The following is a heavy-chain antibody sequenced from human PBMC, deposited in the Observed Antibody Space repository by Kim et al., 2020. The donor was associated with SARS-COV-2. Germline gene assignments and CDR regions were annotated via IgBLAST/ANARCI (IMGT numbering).Heavy chain of an antibody. CDR3: ARDRGYGDDTFDY. D-gene: IGHD4-17*01. V-gene: IGHV1-18*01. J-gene: IGHJ4*02. Sequence: NYSQNLQGRVTLTTDTSTSTAFLELRSLRSDDTAVYFCARDRGYGDDTFDYWGQGTLVTVSS.